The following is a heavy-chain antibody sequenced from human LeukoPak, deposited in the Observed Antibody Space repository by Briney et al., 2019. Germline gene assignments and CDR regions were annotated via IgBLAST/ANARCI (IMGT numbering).Heavy chain of an antibody. V-gene: IGHV3-48*04. CDR2: ISSSSSTI. Sequence: GGSLRLSCAASGFTFSSYSMNWVRQAPGKGLEWVSYISSSSSTIYYADSVKGRFTISRDNAKNSLYLQMNSLRAEDTAVYYCARDLSGCDYYYYYGMDVWGQGTTVTVSS. CDR1: GFTFSSYS. J-gene: IGHJ6*02. D-gene: IGHD5-12*01. CDR3: ARDLSGCDYYYYYGMDV.